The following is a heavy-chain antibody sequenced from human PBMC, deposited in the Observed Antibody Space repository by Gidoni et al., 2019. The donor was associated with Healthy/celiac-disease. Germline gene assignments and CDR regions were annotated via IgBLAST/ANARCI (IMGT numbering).Heavy chain of an antibody. Sequence: QVQLLESRGGVRQPGRSLRPPCAASGFTSRSYGMHWVRQAPGKGLEWVAVIWYDGSNKYYADSVKGRFTISRDNSKNTLYLQMNSLRAEDTAGYYCARGSGGGCIDYWGQGTLVTVAS. CDR3: ARGSGGGCIDY. V-gene: IGHV3-33*01. CDR2: IWYDGSNK. CDR1: GFTSRSYG. D-gene: IGHD6-19*01. J-gene: IGHJ4*02.